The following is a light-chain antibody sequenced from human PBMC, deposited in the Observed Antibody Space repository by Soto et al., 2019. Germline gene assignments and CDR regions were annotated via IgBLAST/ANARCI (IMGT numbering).Light chain of an antibody. J-gene: IGKJ4*01. CDR3: MQALHTPLT. CDR2: LGS. CDR1: QSLLHSNGYNY. V-gene: IGKV2-28*01. Sequence: DVVMTQSPLSLPVTPGEPASISCMSSQSLLHSNGYNYLDWYLQKPGQSPQLLIYLGSNRASGVPDRFSGSGSGTDFTLKISRVEAEDVGVYYCMQALHTPLTFGGGTKVEIK.